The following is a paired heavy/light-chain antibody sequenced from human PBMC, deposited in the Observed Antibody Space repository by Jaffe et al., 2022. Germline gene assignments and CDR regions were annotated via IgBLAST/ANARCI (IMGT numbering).Light chain of an antibody. V-gene: IGLV3-19*01. CDR1: SLRSYY. Sequence: SSELTQDPAVSVALGQTVRITCQGDSLRSYYASWYQQKPGQAPVLVIYGKNNRPSGIPDRFSGSSSGNTASLTITGAQAEDEADYYCNSRDSSGNHVFGGGTKLTVL. J-gene: IGLJ2*01. CDR2: GKN. CDR3: NSRDSSGNHV.
Heavy chain of an antibody. Sequence: QVQLVQSGAEVKKPGASVKVSCKASGYTFTGYYMHWVRQAPGQGLEWMGRINPNSGGTNYAQKFQGRVTMTRDTSISTAYMELSRLRSDDTAVYYCARGSVKGKLLWFRELSSAFDIWGQGTMVTVSS. J-gene: IGHJ3*02. V-gene: IGHV1-2*06. CDR2: INPNSGGT. CDR1: GYTFTGYY. CDR3: ARGSVKGKLLWFRELSSAFDI. D-gene: IGHD3-10*01.